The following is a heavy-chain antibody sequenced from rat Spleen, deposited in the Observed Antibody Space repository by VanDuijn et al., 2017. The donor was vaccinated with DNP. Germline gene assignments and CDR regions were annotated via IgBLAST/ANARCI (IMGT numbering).Heavy chain of an antibody. CDR3: ATQFITLLGDYFDY. Sequence: EVELVESGGGLVQPGRSLKLSCAASGFTFNNYNMAWVRQTPKKGLEWVATITTSDTGTFYPDSVKGRFTISRDNAKSTLYLQMDSLRSEDTATYYCATQFITLLGDYFDYWGQGVMVTVSS. CDR2: ITTSDTGT. CDR1: GFTFNNYN. J-gene: IGHJ2*01. V-gene: IGHV5S10*01. D-gene: IGHD1-10*01.